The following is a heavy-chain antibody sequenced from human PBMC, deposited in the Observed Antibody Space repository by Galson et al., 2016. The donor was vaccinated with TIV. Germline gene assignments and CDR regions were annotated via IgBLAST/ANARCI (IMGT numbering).Heavy chain of an antibody. CDR2: ISSRGTYT. V-gene: IGHV3-21*06. CDR3: ARDGARIGAHSAFDI. Sequence: SLRLSCAASGFTFNTYKMNWVRQAPGKGLEWISSISSRGTYTHYADSVKGRVTISRDNANNSLSLQMNSLRAEDTAVYYCARDGARIGAHSAFDIWGQGTMVTVSS. CDR1: GFTFNTYK. J-gene: IGHJ3*02. D-gene: IGHD3-16*01.